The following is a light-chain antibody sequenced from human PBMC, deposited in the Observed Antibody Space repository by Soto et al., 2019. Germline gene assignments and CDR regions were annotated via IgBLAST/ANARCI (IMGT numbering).Light chain of an antibody. CDR1: QNILYSSNNKNY. CDR3: QQYYNIPHT. V-gene: IGKV4-1*01. CDR2: GHL. Sequence: DIVLTQSPDSLAVSLGERATINCKSSQNILYSSNNKNYLAWYSRNQDSLLVCSFTGHLPGDPGSLTDSVAAGLGQIFTLTISSLQAEDVAVYYCQQYYNIPHTFGQGTKLEIK. J-gene: IGKJ2*01.